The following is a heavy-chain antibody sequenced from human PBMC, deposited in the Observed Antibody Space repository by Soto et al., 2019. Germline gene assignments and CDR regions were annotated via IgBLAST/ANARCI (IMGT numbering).Heavy chain of an antibody. Sequence: LRLSCAATGFMFGTYWMSWVRQAPGKGLEWVANIKHDGNEKYYADSVKGRFTVSRDNVKNFLHLQMSSLRGDDTGVYFCVRATLSWGHYYFRGLDVWGQGTTVTVSS. CDR3: VRATLSWGHYYFRGLDV. D-gene: IGHD3-22*01. J-gene: IGHJ6*02. V-gene: IGHV3-7*01. CDR1: GFMFGTYW. CDR2: IKHDGNEK.